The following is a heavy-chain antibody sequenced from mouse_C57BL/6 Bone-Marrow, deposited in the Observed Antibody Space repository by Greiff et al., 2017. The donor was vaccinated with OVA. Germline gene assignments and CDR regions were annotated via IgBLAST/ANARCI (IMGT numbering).Heavy chain of an antibody. CDR3: TTQGYYGSSYDYAMDY. Sequence: EVQLQESGAELVRPGASVKLSCTASGFNIKDDYMHWVKQRPEQGLEWIGWIDPENGDTEYASKFQGKATITADTSSNTAYLQLSSLTSEDTAVYYCTTQGYYGSSYDYAMDYWGQGTSVTVSS. V-gene: IGHV14-4*01. CDR1: GFNIKDDY. CDR2: IDPENGDT. D-gene: IGHD1-1*01. J-gene: IGHJ4*01.